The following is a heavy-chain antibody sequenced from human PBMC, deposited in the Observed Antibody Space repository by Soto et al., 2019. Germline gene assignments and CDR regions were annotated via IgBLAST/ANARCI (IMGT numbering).Heavy chain of an antibody. CDR3: ARFFTYYDILTGNYYGMDV. D-gene: IGHD3-9*01. CDR1: GGSFSGYY. CDR2: INHSGST. J-gene: IGHJ6*02. Sequence: QVQLQQWGAGLLKPSETLSLTCAVYGGSFSGYYWSWIRQPPGKGLEWIGEINHSGSTNYNPSLKSRVPISVDTSKNQFSLKLSSVTAADTAVYYCARFFTYYDILTGNYYGMDVWGQGTTVTVSS. V-gene: IGHV4-34*01.